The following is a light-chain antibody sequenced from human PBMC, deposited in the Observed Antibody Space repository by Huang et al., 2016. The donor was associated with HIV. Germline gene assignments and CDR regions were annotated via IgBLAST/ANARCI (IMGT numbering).Light chain of an antibody. CDR1: QYIYNW. J-gene: IGKJ1*01. V-gene: IGKV1-5*03. Sequence: DIQMTQSPSTLSASVGDRVTITCRASQYIYNWLAWYQQEPGKAPKLLIYRASTLETWVPSRFSGSGSGTEFNLTISSLQADDSATYFCQQYETYSRTFGRGTKVEIK. CDR2: RAS. CDR3: QQYETYSRT.